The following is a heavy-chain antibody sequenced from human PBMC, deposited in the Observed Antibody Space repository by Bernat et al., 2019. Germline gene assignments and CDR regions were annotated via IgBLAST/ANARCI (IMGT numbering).Heavy chain of an antibody. D-gene: IGHD3-3*01. CDR3: AKDSDFWSGYYAGY. V-gene: IGHV3-23*04. J-gene: IGHJ4*02. CDR2: IGGSGART. CDR1: GFTFSSYA. Sequence: EVQLVESGGGLGQPGGSLRLSCAASGFTFSSYAMSWVRQAPGRGLEWVSSIGGSGARTYYADSVKGRFTISRENSKNTLYLEMNSLRAEDTAVYYCAKDSDFWSGYYAGYWGQGTLVTVSS.